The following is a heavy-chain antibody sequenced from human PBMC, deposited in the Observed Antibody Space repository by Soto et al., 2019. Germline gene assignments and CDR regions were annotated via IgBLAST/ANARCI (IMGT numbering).Heavy chain of an antibody. D-gene: IGHD3-22*01. Sequence: EVQLVESGGGLVQPGGSLRLSCAASGFTFSSYWMSWVRQAPGKGLEWVANIKQDGSEKYYVDSVKGRFTISRDNAKNSLYLQMNSLRAEDTAVYYCARHINYYDSSGPPGGAFDIWGQGTMVTVSS. CDR1: GFTFSSYW. CDR2: IKQDGSEK. CDR3: ARHINYYDSSGPPGGAFDI. J-gene: IGHJ3*02. V-gene: IGHV3-7*01.